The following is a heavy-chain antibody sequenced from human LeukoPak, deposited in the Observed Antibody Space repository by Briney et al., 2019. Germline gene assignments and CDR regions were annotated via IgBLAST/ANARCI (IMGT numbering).Heavy chain of an antibody. Sequence: PGGSLRLSCADSGSNFVDYGMSWVRQAPGKGLEWVSGMNWNGGDTDYADSVKGRFTISRDNAKNSLYLQMNSLRAEDTALYYCAKSSGSVRHFYYYYMDVWGKGTTVTVSS. CDR1: GSNFVDYG. D-gene: IGHD1-26*01. V-gene: IGHV3-20*04. CDR3: AKSSGSVRHFYYYYMDV. J-gene: IGHJ6*03. CDR2: MNWNGGDT.